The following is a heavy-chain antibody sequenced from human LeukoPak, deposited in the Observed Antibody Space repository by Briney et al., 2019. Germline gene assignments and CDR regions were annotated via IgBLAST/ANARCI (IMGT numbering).Heavy chain of an antibody. Sequence: GGSLRLSCAASGFTFSSYAMHWVRQAPGKGLEYVSAISSNGGSTYYANSVKGRFTISRDNSKNTLYLQMGSLRAEDMAVYYCARDAEVYDFWSGRPREYYYMDVWGKGTTVTVSS. CDR3: ARDAEVYDFWSGRPREYYYMDV. CDR2: ISSNGGST. CDR1: GFTFSSYA. D-gene: IGHD3-3*01. J-gene: IGHJ6*03. V-gene: IGHV3-64*01.